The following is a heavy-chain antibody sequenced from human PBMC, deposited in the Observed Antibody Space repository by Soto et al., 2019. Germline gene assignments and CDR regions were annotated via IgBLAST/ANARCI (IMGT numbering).Heavy chain of an antibody. D-gene: IGHD3-3*01. J-gene: IGHJ6*02. CDR3: ARVRTYYDFWSGPNYYYYGMDV. V-gene: IGHV1-18*01. CDR1: GYTFTSYG. Sequence: ASVKVSCKASGYTFTSYGISWVRQAPGQGLEWMGWISAYNGNTNYAQKLQGRATMTTDTSTSTAYMELRSLRSDDTAVYYCARVRTYYDFWSGPNYYYYGMDVWGQGTTVTVSS. CDR2: ISAYNGNT.